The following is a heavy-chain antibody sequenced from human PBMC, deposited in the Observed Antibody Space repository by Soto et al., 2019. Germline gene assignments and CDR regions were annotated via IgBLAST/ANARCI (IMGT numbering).Heavy chain of an antibody. CDR2: IYYSGST. CDR3: ARGSRSGYDEYYFDY. D-gene: IGHD5-12*01. J-gene: IGHJ4*02. V-gene: IGHV4-31*03. Sequence: QVQLQESGPGLVKPSQTLSLTCTVSGGSISSGGYYWSWIRQHPGKGLEWIGYIYYSGSTYYNPSLKSRVTISVDTSKNQFSLKLSSVTAADTAVYYFARGSRSGYDEYYFDYWGQGTLVTVSS. CDR1: GGSISSGGYY.